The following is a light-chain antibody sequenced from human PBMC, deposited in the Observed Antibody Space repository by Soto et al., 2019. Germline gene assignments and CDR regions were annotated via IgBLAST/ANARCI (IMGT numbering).Light chain of an antibody. CDR2: EVS. Sequence: QSALTQPPSASGSPGQSVTISCTGTSSDVGGYNFVSWYQQHPGKAPKIMIYEVSKRPSGVPDRISGSKSGNTASLTVSWLQAEDEADYYCSSYAGGNNLVFGGGTKLTVL. J-gene: IGLJ2*01. CDR1: SSDVGGYNF. V-gene: IGLV2-8*01. CDR3: SSYAGGNNLV.